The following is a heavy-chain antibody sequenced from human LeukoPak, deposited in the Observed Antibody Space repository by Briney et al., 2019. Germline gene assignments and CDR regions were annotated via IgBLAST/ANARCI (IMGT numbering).Heavy chain of an antibody. Sequence: GGSLRLSCAASGFTFSSYSMNWVRQAPGKGLEWVSSINSSSSYIYYADSVKGRSTISRDNAKNSLYLQMNSLRAEDTAVYYCARVRSGSYSYYNYYYMDVWGKGTTVTVSS. D-gene: IGHD1-26*01. CDR3: ARVRSGSYSYYNYYYMDV. CDR1: GFTFSSYS. CDR2: INSSSSYI. V-gene: IGHV3-21*01. J-gene: IGHJ6*03.